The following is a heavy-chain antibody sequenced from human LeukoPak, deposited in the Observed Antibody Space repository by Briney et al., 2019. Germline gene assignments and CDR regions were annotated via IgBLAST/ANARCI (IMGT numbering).Heavy chain of an antibody. J-gene: IGHJ3*02. CDR3: ARDDALGDNALDI. CDR1: GFPFSSYL. V-gene: IGHV3-33*01. D-gene: IGHD3-16*01. CDR2: ILNDGSQK. Sequence: GGSLRLSCSASGFPFSSYLIHWVRQAPGKGLEWGAFILNDGSQKKYADYVKGRFTISRDNSKNTLFLEMNSLRAEDTAVYYCARDDALGDNALDIWGQGTMVTVSS.